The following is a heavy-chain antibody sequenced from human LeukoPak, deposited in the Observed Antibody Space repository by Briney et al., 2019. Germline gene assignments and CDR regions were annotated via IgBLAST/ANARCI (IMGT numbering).Heavy chain of an antibody. CDR2: ISWNSGSI. CDR3: AKPRGGYYDSSGYYGGAFDY. D-gene: IGHD3-22*01. CDR1: GFTFDDYA. Sequence: GGSLRLSCAASGFTFDDYAMHWVRQAPGKGLEWVSGISWNSGSIGYADSVKGRFTISRDNAKNSLYLQMNSLRAEDTALYYCAKPRGGYYDSSGYYGGAFDYWGQGTLVTVSS. J-gene: IGHJ4*02. V-gene: IGHV3-9*01.